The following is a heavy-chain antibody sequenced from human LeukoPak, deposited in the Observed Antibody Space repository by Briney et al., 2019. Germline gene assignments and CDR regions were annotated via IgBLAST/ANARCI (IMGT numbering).Heavy chain of an antibody. Sequence: GGSLRLSCVASGFTFRKYWLHWGRQAPGKGLEWVSRINPDGESTSYADSVRGRFTISRDNAKNTLYLQMNSLRAEDTAVYYCLTILEATIDAFDIWGQGTMVTVSS. D-gene: IGHD1-26*01. J-gene: IGHJ3*02. V-gene: IGHV3-74*01. CDR1: GFTFRKYW. CDR3: LTILEATIDAFDI. CDR2: INPDGEST.